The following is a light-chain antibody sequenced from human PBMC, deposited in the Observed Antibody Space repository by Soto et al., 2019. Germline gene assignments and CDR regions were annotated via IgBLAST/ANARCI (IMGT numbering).Light chain of an antibody. J-gene: IGKJ4*01. V-gene: IGKV3-15*01. CDR2: GAS. Sequence: EIVMTQSPATLSVSPGERATLSCRASQSVSSNLAWYQQKPGQAPRLLIFGASTRATGIPARFSGSGSGTEFTLTISRLQSEDFAVYFCQHYNNWPLTFGGGTKVEI. CDR3: QHYNNWPLT. CDR1: QSVSSN.